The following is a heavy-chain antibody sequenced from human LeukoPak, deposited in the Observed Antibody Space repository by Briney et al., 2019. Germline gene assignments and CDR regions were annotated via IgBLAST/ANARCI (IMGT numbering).Heavy chain of an antibody. Sequence: GGSLRLSCAASGFTFGTYAMNWVRQAPGKGLEWVSYIGSSSSTIYFPDSVKGRFTISRDNAKNSLYLQMNGLRDEDTAVYYCARDAGSGYFDYWGQGTLVTVSS. CDR2: IGSSSSTI. D-gene: IGHD6-19*01. CDR1: GFTFGTYA. V-gene: IGHV3-48*02. CDR3: ARDAGSGYFDY. J-gene: IGHJ4*02.